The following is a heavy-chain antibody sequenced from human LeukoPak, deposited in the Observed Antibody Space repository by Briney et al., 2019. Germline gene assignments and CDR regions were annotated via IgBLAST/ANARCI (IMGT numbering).Heavy chain of an antibody. V-gene: IGHV3-30*02. Sequence: PGGSLRLSCAASGFTFSSYGMHWVRQAPGKGLEWVTFIRYDGTNKYYADSVKGRFTISRDNAKNSLYLQMNSLRVEDSAVYYCVTDFPVYWGQGTLVTVSS. CDR1: GFTFSSYG. CDR2: IRYDGTNK. J-gene: IGHJ4*02. CDR3: VTDFPVY.